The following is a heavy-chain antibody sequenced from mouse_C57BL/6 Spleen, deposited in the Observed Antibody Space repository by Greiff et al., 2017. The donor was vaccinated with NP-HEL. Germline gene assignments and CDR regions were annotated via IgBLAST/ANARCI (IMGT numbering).Heavy chain of an antibody. D-gene: IGHD3-2*02. V-gene: IGHV1-64*01. Sequence: QVQLQQPGAELVKPGASVKLSCKASGYTFTSYWMHWVKQRPGQGLEWIGMIHPNSGSTNYNEKFKSKATLTVDKSSSTAYMQLSSLTSEDSAVYYCARDSSGLDYAMDYWGQGTSVTVSS. CDR3: ARDSSGLDYAMDY. CDR1: GYTFTSYW. CDR2: IHPNSGST. J-gene: IGHJ4*01.